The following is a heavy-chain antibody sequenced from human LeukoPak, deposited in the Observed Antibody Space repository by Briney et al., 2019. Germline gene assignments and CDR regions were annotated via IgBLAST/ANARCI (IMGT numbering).Heavy chain of an antibody. Sequence: GGSLRLSCAASGFTFSDYYMSWIRQAPGKGLEWVANIKQDGSEKYCVDSVKGRFTISRDNAKSSLYLQMNSLRADDTAVYYCARERSSGWSSAMDVWGQGTTVTVSS. V-gene: IGHV3-7*01. J-gene: IGHJ6*02. CDR3: ARERSSGWSSAMDV. D-gene: IGHD6-19*01. CDR2: IKQDGSEK. CDR1: GFTFSDYY.